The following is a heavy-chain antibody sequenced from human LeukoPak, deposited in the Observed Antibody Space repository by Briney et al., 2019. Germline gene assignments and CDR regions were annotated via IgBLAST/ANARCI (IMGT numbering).Heavy chain of an antibody. D-gene: IGHD3-22*01. J-gene: IGHJ4*02. V-gene: IGHV3-48*04. CDR1: GFYFGGHA. CDR3: AKSSYDSSGYYLFDY. Sequence: GGSLRLSCVASGFYFGGHAMHWLRQAPGKGLEWVAYITYGSDTIFYADSVKGRFTVSRDNAKNSLYLQMNSLRAEDTALYYCAKSSYDSSGYYLFDYWGQGTLVTVSS. CDR2: ITYGSDTI.